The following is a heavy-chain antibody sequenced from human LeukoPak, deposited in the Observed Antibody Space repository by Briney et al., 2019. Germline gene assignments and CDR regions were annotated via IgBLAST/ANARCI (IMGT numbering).Heavy chain of an antibody. CDR1: GGSFSGYY. CDR2: INRSGST. V-gene: IGHV4-34*01. CDR3: ARGSHVGGVDY. J-gene: IGHJ4*02. Sequence: SETLSLTCAVYGGSFSGYYWSWIRQPPGKGLEWIGEINRSGSTNYNPSLKSRVTISVDTSKNQFSLKLSSVTAADTAVYYCARGSHVGGVDYWGQGTLVTVSS. D-gene: IGHD3-16*01.